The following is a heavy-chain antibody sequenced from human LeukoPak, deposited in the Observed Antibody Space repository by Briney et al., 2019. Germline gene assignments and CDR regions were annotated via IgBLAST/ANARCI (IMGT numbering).Heavy chain of an antibody. J-gene: IGHJ6*02. CDR1: GGSISSYY. CDR2: IYTSGST. D-gene: IGHD4-11*01. V-gene: IGHV4-4*07. CDR3: ARDPGDYSNYPYYYGMDV. Sequence: SETLSLTCTVSGGSISSYYWSWIRQPAGKGLEWIGRIYTSGSTNYNPSLKSRVTMSVDMSKNQFSLKLSSVTAADTAVYYCARDPGDYSNYPYYYGMDVWGQGTTVTVSS.